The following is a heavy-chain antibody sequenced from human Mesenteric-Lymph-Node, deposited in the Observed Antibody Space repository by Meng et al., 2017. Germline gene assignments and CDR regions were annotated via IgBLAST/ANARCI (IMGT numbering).Heavy chain of an antibody. V-gene: IGHV3-23*01. CDR2: ISNSGSDT. CDR3: NFDF. Sequence: GESLKISCAASGFTFSTYGMHWVRRAPGKGLEWVAAISNSGSDTYYADSVKGRFTISRDNSRDTLYLQMNSLRAEDTALYYCNFDFWGQGTLVTVSS. CDR1: GFTFSTYG. J-gene: IGHJ4*02.